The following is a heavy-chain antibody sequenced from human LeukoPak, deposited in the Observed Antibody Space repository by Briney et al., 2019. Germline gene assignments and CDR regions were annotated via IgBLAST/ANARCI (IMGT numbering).Heavy chain of an antibody. CDR2: ISGSGGST. Sequence: GGSLRLSCTASGFTFGDYAMSWVRQAPGKGLEWVSAISGSGGSTYYADSVKGRFTISRDNSKNTLYLQMNSLRAEDTAVYYCAKDRVRSSGYPDAFDIWGQGTMVTVSS. V-gene: IGHV3-23*01. CDR1: GFTFGDYA. D-gene: IGHD3-22*01. J-gene: IGHJ3*02. CDR3: AKDRVRSSGYPDAFDI.